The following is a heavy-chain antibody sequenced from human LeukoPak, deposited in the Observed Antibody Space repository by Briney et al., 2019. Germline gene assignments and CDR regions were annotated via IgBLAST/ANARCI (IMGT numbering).Heavy chain of an antibody. CDR1: GYSSTSYW. V-gene: IGHV5-51*01. CDR3: ARPYCGGDCYPDAFDI. D-gene: IGHD2-21*02. Sequence: GESLKISCKGSGYSSTSYWIGWVRQMPGKGLEWMGIIYPGDSDTRYSPSFQGQVTISADKSISTAYLQWSSLKASDTAMYYCARPYCGGDCYPDAFDIWGQGTMVTVSS. CDR2: IYPGDSDT. J-gene: IGHJ3*02.